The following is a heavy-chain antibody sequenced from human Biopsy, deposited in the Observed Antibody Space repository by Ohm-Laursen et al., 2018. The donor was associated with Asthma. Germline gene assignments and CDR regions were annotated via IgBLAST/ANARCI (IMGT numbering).Heavy chain of an antibody. CDR2: ISVYNGNT. J-gene: IGHJ6*02. D-gene: IGHD3-10*01. V-gene: IGHV1-18*01. CDR3: ARAVDYSHYYGIDV. Sequence: ASVKVSCKTSGYIFSSAGITWVRQAPGQGLEWMGWISVYNGNTKVAQKLQDRVTMITDTSTSTAYMELRSLRSDDTAVYFCARAVDYSHYYGIDVWGQGTTVTVS. CDR1: GYIFSSAG.